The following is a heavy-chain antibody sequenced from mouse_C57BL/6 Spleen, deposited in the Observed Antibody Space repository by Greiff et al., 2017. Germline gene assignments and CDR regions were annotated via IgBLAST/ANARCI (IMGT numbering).Heavy chain of an antibody. D-gene: IGHD4-1*02. V-gene: IGHV1-26*01. CDR2: INPNNGGT. CDR1: GYTFTDYY. CDR3: ARSNWAWFAY. Sequence: VQLQQSGPELVKPGASVKISCKASGYTFTDYYMNWVKQSHGKSLEWIGDINPNNGGTSYNQKFKGKATLTVDKSSSTAYMELRSLTSEDSAVYYCARSNWAWFAYWGQGTLVTVSA. J-gene: IGHJ3*01.